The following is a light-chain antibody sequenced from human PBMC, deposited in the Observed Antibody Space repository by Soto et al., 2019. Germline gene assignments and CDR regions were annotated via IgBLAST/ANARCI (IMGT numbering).Light chain of an antibody. Sequence: QSVLTQPAPVSGSPGQSITISCTGTSSDFGNYNLVSWYQQHPGKVPKLILFEVNKRPSGVSGRFSGSKSGNTASLTISGLQAEDEADYYCCSFTSSNTHVFGTGTKLTVL. J-gene: IGLJ1*01. CDR3: CSFTSSNTHV. V-gene: IGLV2-23*02. CDR1: SSDFGNYNL. CDR2: EVN.